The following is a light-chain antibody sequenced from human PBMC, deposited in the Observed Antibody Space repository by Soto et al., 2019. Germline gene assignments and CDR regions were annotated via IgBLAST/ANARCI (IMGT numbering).Light chain of an antibody. J-gene: IGLJ3*02. Sequence: QSALTQPASVSGSPGQSITISCTGTSSDVGGYNYVSWYQQHPGKAPKLMIYEVSTRPSGVSTRVSGSKSDNTASLPISGLQAEDEADYYCSSYTSSSTRVFGGATKRTVL. CDR2: EVS. CDR1: SSDVGGYNY. V-gene: IGLV2-14*01. CDR3: SSYTSSSTRV.